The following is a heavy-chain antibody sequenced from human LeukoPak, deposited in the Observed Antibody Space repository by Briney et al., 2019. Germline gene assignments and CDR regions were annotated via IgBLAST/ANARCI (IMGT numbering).Heavy chain of an antibody. J-gene: IGHJ6*02. Sequence: TLSLTCAISGDTVSSNTAAWNWIRQSPSRGLEWLGRTYYRSKWNTDYAASVQNRITINPDTSTNPFSLQLKSATPEDTAVYYCSRPRSTSTYYFGLDVWGQGTTVTVSS. D-gene: IGHD6-6*01. CDR1: GDTVSSNTAA. V-gene: IGHV6-1*01. CDR3: SRPRSTSTYYFGLDV. CDR2: TYYRSKWNT.